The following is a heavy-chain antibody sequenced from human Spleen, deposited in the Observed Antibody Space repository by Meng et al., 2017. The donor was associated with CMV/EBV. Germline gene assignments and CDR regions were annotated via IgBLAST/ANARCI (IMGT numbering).Heavy chain of an antibody. CDR3: TRGLGYCSSASCYRRFNFDY. J-gene: IGHJ4*02. CDR2: INSDGTST. Sequence: SYWMYWVRQAPGKGLVCVSRINSDGTSTSYADSVKGRFTISRDNAKNTLYLQMDRLRAEDTAVYYCTRGLGYCSSASCYRRFNFDYWGQGALVTVSS. V-gene: IGHV3-74*01. CDR1: SYW. D-gene: IGHD2-2*01.